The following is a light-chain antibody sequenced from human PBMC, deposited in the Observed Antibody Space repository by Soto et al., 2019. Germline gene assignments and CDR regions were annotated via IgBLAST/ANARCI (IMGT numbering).Light chain of an antibody. CDR3: QQYNDWLT. J-gene: IGKJ4*01. CDR2: GAS. V-gene: IGKV3-15*01. CDR1: QSVSIL. Sequence: ESGSTQSPGTLSLSPGERATLCCRASQSVSILLAWYQQKPGQAPRLLIYGASTRATGIPARFSGSGSGTEFTLTISSLQSEDFAVYYCQQYNDWLTFGGGTKVDI.